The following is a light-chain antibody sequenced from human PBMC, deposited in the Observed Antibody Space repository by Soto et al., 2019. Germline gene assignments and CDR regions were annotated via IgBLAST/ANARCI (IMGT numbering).Light chain of an antibody. CDR2: GSS. Sequence: DIQMTQSPSSLSASVGDRVTITCRASQAIRNDLAWYQQKPGRAPKRLIYGSSSLQSVVTSRFGGSRSVTEFTLAITSLQPEDVATYYCLQHNVFPRPFGKGTKVDSK. CDR3: LQHNVFPRP. J-gene: IGKJ1*01. V-gene: IGKV1-17*01. CDR1: QAIRND.